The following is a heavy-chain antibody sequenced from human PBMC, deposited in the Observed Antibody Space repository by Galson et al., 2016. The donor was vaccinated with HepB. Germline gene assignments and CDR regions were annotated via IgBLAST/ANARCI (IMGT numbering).Heavy chain of an antibody. Sequence: SLRLSCAASGFTFSSYAMSWVRQAPGKGLEWVALIIGSASSTYYADSVKGRFTISRDNSKNTLYVQMTRQRPEDTAVYYCAKTETSGATGRIGHFDYWGQGTLVTVSS. D-gene: IGHD1-26*01. CDR3: AKTETSGATGRIGHFDY. CDR2: IIGSASST. J-gene: IGHJ4*02. V-gene: IGHV3-23*01. CDR1: GFTFSSYA.